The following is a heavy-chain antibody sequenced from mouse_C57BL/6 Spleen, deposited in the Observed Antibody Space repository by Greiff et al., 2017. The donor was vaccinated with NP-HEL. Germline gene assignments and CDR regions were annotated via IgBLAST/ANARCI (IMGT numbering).Heavy chain of an antibody. D-gene: IGHD1-1*01. CDR3: ARWGFTTPVGGVDY. V-gene: IGHV1-26*01. J-gene: IGHJ2*01. Sequence: EVQLQQSGPELVKPGASVKISCKASGYTFTDYYMNWVKQSHGKSLEWIGDIHPNNGGTSYNQKFKGKATLTVDKSSSTAYMELRSLTSEDSAVYYCARWGFTTPVGGVDYWGQGTTLTVSS. CDR1: GYTFTDYY. CDR2: IHPNNGGT.